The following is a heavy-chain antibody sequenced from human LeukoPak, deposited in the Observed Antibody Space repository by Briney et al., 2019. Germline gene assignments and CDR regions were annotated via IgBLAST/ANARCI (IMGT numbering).Heavy chain of an antibody. Sequence: ASVKVSCNASGYTFKTYGISWMRQAPGQGLEWMGWNHPYNGNTNYAQKVQGRLTMTTDTSTSTAYMELRSLRSDDTAVYYCARDREAARPGWFDPWGQGTLVTVSS. CDR3: ARDREAARPGWFDP. CDR1: GYTFKTYG. D-gene: IGHD6-6*01. J-gene: IGHJ5*02. V-gene: IGHV1-18*01. CDR2: NHPYNGNT.